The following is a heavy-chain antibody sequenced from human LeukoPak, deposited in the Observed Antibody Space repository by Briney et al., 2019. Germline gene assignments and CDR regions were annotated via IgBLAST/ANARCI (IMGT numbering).Heavy chain of an antibody. J-gene: IGHJ3*02. CDR1: DFTVSSNY. D-gene: IGHD6-13*01. CDR3: ARDLGSSLYYAFDI. Sequence: PGGSLRLSCAASDFTVSSNYMSWVRQAPGKGLEWVSLIYSGGSTYYADSVKGRFTISRDNSKNTLYLQMNSLRADDTAVYYCARDLGSSLYYAFDIWGQGTMVTVSS. CDR2: IYSGGST. V-gene: IGHV3-53*01.